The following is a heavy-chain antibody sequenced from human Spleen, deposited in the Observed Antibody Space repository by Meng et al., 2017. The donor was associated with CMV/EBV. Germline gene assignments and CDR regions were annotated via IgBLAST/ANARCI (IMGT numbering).Heavy chain of an antibody. CDR3: VRDYGDYGFDY. J-gene: IGHJ4*02. Sequence: GGSLRLSCATSGFTFRNHWMSWVRQVPGKGLEWVANIKPDASEKYYLDSVKGRFTISRDDAKSSLFLQMNSLRVEDTAVYYCVRDYGDYGFDYWGQGTLVTVSS. V-gene: IGHV3-7*01. D-gene: IGHD4-17*01. CDR2: IKPDASEK. CDR1: GFTFRNHW.